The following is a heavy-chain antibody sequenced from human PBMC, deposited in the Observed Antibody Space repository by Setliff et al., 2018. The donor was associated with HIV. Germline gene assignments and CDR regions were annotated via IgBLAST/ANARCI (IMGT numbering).Heavy chain of an antibody. CDR1: GFTFSSYS. Sequence: GGSLRLSCAASGFTFSSYSMNWVRQAPGKGLEWVSYISSSSSTIYYADSVKGRFTISRDKSKNTVYLQMYSLRAEDTALYYCAKERVGYCSSISCPGGFDYWGQGTLVTVSS. CDR3: AKERVGYCSSISCPGGFDY. D-gene: IGHD2-2*03. J-gene: IGHJ4*02. V-gene: IGHV3-48*01. CDR2: ISSSSSTI.